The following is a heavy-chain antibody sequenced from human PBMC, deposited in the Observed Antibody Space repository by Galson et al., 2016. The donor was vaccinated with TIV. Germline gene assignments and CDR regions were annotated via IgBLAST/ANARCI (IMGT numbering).Heavy chain of an antibody. CDR1: GDSINNYF. CDR3: ARDKSRRGCFDP. J-gene: IGHJ5*02. Sequence: ETLSLTCTVSGDSINNYFWNWFRQSPGKGLEWIGDIYRSGSTNYNPSLKSRVTISIDTSKRQFSLKLYSVTAADTAIYYCARDKSRRGCFDPWGQGSLVTVSS. V-gene: IGHV4-59*01. CDR2: IYRSGST.